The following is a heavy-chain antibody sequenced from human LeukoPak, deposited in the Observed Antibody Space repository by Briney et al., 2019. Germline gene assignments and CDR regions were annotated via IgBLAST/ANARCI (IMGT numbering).Heavy chain of an antibody. CDR1: GGTFSSYA. CDR3: ARGDSGSSHMDV. D-gene: IGHD3-10*01. CDR2: IIPIFGTA. Sequence: ASVKVSCKASGGTFSSYAISWVRQAPGQGLEWMGGIIPIFGTANYAQKFQGRVTITADKSTSTAYVELSSLRSEDTAVYYCARGDSGSSHMDVWGKGTTVTVSS. J-gene: IGHJ6*04. V-gene: IGHV1-69*06.